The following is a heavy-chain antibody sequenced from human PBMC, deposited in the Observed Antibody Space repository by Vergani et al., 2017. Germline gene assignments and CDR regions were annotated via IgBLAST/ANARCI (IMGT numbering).Heavy chain of an antibody. CDR2: IYYSGST. V-gene: IGHV4-31*03. J-gene: IGHJ3*02. Sequence: QVQLQESGPGLVKPSQTLSLTCTVSGGSISSGGYYWSWIRQHPGKGLEWIGYIYYSGSTYYNPSLKSRVTISVDTSKNQFSLKLSAVTAADTAVYYCARARGYYGDYPPYAFDIWGQGTMVTVSS. D-gene: IGHD4-17*01. CDR3: ARARGYYGDYPPYAFDI. CDR1: GGSISSGGYY.